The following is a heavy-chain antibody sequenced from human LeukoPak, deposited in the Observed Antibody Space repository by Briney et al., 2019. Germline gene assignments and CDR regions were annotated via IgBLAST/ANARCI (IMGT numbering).Heavy chain of an antibody. CDR1: GGSISSSY. Sequence: SETLSLTCAVSGGSISSSYWNWIRQPPGKGLEWIGYIYYSGSTNYNPSLKSRVTISLDTSKNQFSLRLSSVTAADTALYYCARRMAVASTFDIWGQGTMVTVSS. D-gene: IGHD6-19*01. J-gene: IGHJ3*02. V-gene: IGHV4-59*08. CDR3: ARRMAVASTFDI. CDR2: IYYSGST.